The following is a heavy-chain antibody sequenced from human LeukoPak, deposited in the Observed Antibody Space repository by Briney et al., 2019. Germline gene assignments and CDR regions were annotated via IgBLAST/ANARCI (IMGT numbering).Heavy chain of an antibody. CDR2: INQDGSVK. V-gene: IGHV3-7*01. D-gene: IGHD6-6*01. CDR1: GFTFSNYW. CDR3: ARIGYSSSSFDY. J-gene: IGHJ4*02. Sequence: GGSLRLSCGASGFTFSNYWMSWVRQAPGKGLVWVANINQDGSVKYYVDSVKGRFTISRDNAKNSVYLQVDSPRAEDTAVYCCARIGYSSSSFDYWGKGSLVTVSS.